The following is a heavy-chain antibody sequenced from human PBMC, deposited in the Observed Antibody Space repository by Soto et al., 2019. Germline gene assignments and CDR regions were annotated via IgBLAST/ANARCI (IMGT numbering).Heavy chain of an antibody. CDR3: ARVRPHLGYCSSTRFRLNWFDP. Sequence: SETLSLTCTVSGGSISSYYWSWIRQPPGKGLEWIGYIYYSGSTNYNPSLKSRVTISVDTSKNQFSLKLSSVTAADTALYYCARVRPHLGYCSSTRFRLNWFDPWGQGTLVTVSS. J-gene: IGHJ5*02. V-gene: IGHV4-59*01. D-gene: IGHD2-2*01. CDR1: GGSISSYY. CDR2: IYYSGST.